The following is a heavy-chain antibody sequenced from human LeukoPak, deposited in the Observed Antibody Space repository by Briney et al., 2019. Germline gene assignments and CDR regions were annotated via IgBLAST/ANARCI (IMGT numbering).Heavy chain of an antibody. Sequence: PGRSLRLSCAASGFTFSSYAIHWVRQAPGKGLEWVAVISSDGSNKYYADSVKGRFTISRDNSEKTLYLQMNSLRAEDTAVYYCARGPGDDSSGYSVEYFQHWGQGTLVTVSS. V-gene: IGHV3-30-3*01. J-gene: IGHJ1*01. CDR3: ARGPGDDSSGYSVEYFQH. CDR2: ISSDGSNK. D-gene: IGHD3-22*01. CDR1: GFTFSSYA.